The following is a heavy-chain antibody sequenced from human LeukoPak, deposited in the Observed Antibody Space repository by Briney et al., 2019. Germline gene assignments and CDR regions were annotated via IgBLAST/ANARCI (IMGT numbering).Heavy chain of an antibody. CDR1: GFTFSSYW. CDR2: ISYDGSNK. D-gene: IGHD6-13*01. V-gene: IGHV3-30*03. CDR3: AREQQLVERGNWFDP. Sequence: AGGSLRLSCAASGFTFSSYWMSWVRQAPGKGLEWVAVISYDGSNKYYADSVKGRFTISRDNSKNTLYLQMNSLRAEDTAVYYCAREQQLVERGNWFDPWGQGTLVTVSS. J-gene: IGHJ5*02.